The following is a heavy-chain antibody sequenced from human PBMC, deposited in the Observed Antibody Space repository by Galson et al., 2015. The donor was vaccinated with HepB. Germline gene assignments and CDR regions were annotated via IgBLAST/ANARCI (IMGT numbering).Heavy chain of an antibody. D-gene: IGHD3-3*01. V-gene: IGHV3-74*01. J-gene: IGHJ4*02. CDR1: GFTFSSYW. Sequence: SLRLSCAASGFTFSSYWMQWVRQVPGKGLVWVSRINSVGRSTSYADSMKGRFTISRDNAKNTLYLQMNSLRAEDTAVYYCARGREGFLFGVVIRSWGQGTLVTVSS. CDR3: ARGREGFLFGVVIRS. CDR2: INSVGRST.